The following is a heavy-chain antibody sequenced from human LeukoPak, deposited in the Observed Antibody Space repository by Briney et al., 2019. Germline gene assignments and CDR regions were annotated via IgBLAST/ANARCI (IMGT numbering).Heavy chain of an antibody. Sequence: SETLSLTCTVSGGSISSSSYYWGWLRQPPGTGLEWIGSIYYSGSTYYNPSLKSRVTISVDTSKNQFSLKLSSVTAADTAVYYCARDSSSSWYALPYYMDVWGKGTTVTVSS. J-gene: IGHJ6*03. V-gene: IGHV4-39*07. D-gene: IGHD6-13*01. CDR3: ARDSSSSWYALPYYMDV. CDR2: IYYSGST. CDR1: GGSISSSSYY.